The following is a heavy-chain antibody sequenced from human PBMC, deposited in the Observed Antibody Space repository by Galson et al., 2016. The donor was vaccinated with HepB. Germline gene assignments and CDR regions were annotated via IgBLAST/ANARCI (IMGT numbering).Heavy chain of an antibody. D-gene: IGHD2-15*01. Sequence: SLRLSCAASGFTFTNCSMTWVRLAPGKGLEWVSYISSSSTPLYYAGSVKGRFTISRDDAKNSLYLQMNSLRDEDTAVYYCARVSSRWITGGSCHYFDYWGQGTLVTVSS. CDR2: ISSSSTPL. CDR3: ARVSSRWITGGSCHYFDY. V-gene: IGHV3-48*02. J-gene: IGHJ4*02. CDR1: GFTFTNCS.